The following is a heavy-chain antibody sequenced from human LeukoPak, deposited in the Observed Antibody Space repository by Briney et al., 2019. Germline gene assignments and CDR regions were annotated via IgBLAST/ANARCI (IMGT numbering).Heavy chain of an antibody. D-gene: IGHD3-22*01. CDR1: GGSISSYY. CDR2: IYYSGST. CDR3: ASGDSSGYYYPYYYYGMDV. V-gene: IGHV4-59*08. Sequence: SETLSLTCTVSGGSISSYYWSWIRQPPGKGLEWIGYIYYSGSTNYNPSLKSRVTISVDTSKNQFSLKLSSVTAADTAVYYCASGDSSGYYYPYYYYGMDVWGQGTTVTVSS. J-gene: IGHJ6*02.